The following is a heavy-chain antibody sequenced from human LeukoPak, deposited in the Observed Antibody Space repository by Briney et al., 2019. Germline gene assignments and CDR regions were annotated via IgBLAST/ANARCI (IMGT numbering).Heavy chain of an antibody. CDR1: GFTFSSYA. CDR3: AKGAPQSTLRYFDWLLFPFDY. V-gene: IGHV3-23*01. J-gene: IGHJ4*02. Sequence: GGSLKLSCAASGFTFSSYAMNWVRQAPGKGLEWVSGISGSGGYTYYADSVKGRFTISRDNSKNTLSLQMNSLRAEDSAVYYCAKGAPQSTLRYFDWLLFPFDYWGQGTLITVSS. D-gene: IGHD3-9*01. CDR2: ISGSGGYT.